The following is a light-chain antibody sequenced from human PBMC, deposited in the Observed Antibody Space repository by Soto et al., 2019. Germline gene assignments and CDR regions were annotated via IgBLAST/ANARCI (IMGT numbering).Light chain of an antibody. V-gene: IGKV1-39*01. J-gene: IGKJ4*01. CDR3: QQSSEPPFT. CDR2: SAF. Sequence: QLTQSPSSLSASLGDRVTITCRAGHIIFEYLNWYQQKPGKAPKVLIYSAFNLQSGVPSRFSGSGFGTDFTLTITSLQPEDVGIYYCQQSSEPPFTVGGGTKVEVK. CDR1: HIIFEY.